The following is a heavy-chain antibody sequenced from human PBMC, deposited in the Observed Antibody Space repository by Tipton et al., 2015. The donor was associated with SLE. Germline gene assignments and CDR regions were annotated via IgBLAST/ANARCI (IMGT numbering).Heavy chain of an antibody. CDR1: GGSISSYY. V-gene: IGHV4-59*01. CDR3: ARASSSYYFDY. Sequence: TLSLTCTVSGGSISSYYWSWIRQPPGNGPEWIGYIYYSGSTNYNPSLKSRVTISVDTSKNQFSLKLSSVTAADTAVYYCARASSSYYFDYWGQGTLVTVSS. CDR2: IYYSGST. J-gene: IGHJ4*02. D-gene: IGHD6-13*01.